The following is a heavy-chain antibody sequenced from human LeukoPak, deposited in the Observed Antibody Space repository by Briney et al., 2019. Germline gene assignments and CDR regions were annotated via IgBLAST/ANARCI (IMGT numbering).Heavy chain of an antibody. D-gene: IGHD3-10*01. V-gene: IGHV3-11*01. CDR1: GFTFSDYY. J-gene: IGHJ6*03. Sequence: GGSLRLSCAASGFTFSDYYMSWIRQAPGKGLERVSYISSSGSTIYYADSVKGRFTISRDNAKNSLYLQMNSLRAEDTAVYYCTRHEYGSGSYSYYYYYMDVWGKGTTVTVSS. CDR3: TRHEYGSGSYSYYYYYMDV. CDR2: ISSSGSTI.